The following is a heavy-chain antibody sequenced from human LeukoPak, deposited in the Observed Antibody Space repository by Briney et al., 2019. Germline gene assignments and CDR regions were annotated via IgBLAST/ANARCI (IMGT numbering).Heavy chain of an antibody. Sequence: TPSETLSLTCTVSGDSISSFHWSWIRQPAGRGLEWLGRIYTSGSTYYNPSLKSRVTISVDTSKNQFSLKLSSVTAADTAVYYCARTRYYYNSRSYGAPYYFDYWGQGTLVTVSS. V-gene: IGHV4-4*07. CDR1: GDSISSFH. CDR2: IYTSGST. J-gene: IGHJ4*02. D-gene: IGHD3-10*01. CDR3: ARTRYYYNSRSYGAPYYFDY.